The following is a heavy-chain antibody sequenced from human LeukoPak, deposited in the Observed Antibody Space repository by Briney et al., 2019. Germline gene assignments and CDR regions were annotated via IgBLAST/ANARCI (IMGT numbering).Heavy chain of an antibody. D-gene: IGHD1-26*01. V-gene: IGHV3-30*18. J-gene: IGHJ4*02. Sequence: GGSLRLSCAASGFTFSSYGMHWVRQAPGKGLEWVAVISYDGSNKYYADSVKGRFTISRDNSKNTLYLTMNSLRAEDTAVYYCAKDSGLLYFDYWGQGTLVTVSS. CDR2: ISYDGSNK. CDR1: GFTFSSYG. CDR3: AKDSGLLYFDY.